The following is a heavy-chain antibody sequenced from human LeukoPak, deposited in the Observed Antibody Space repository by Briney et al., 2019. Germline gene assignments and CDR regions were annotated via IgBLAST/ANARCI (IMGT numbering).Heavy chain of an antibody. CDR1: GFTFRDYD. J-gene: IGHJ6*03. CDR2: VSGSGGSA. CDR3: AKGGNYQYVWGSYRSNYYYYYMDV. Sequence: GGSLRLSCAASGFTFRDYDMSWVRQAPGTGLEWVSSVSGSGGSAYYADSVRGRFTISRDHSTSTLYLQMNSLRAEDTAVYYCAKGGNYQYVWGSYRSNYYYYYMDVWGKGTTVTVSS. V-gene: IGHV3-23*01. D-gene: IGHD3-16*02.